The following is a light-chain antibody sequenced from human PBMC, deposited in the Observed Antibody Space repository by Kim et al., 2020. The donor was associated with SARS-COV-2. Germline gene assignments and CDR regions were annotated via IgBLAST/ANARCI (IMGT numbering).Light chain of an antibody. Sequence: QSALTQPASVSGSPGQSITISCTGTSSDVGGYNYVSWYQQHPGKAPKLMIYDVSNRPSGVSNRFSGSKSGNTASLTISGLQAEDEADYYCSSYTSSSISLYVFGTGTKVTVL. CDR3: SSYTSSSISLYV. V-gene: IGLV2-14*03. J-gene: IGLJ1*01. CDR2: DVS. CDR1: SSDVGGYNY.